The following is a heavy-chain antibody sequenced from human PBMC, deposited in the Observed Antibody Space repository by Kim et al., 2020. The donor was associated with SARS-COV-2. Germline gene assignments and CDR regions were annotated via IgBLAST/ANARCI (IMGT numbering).Heavy chain of an antibody. V-gene: IGHV3-48*04. J-gene: IGHJ4*02. CDR2: ISSSSSTI. D-gene: IGHD3-22*01. Sequence: GGSLRLSCAASGFTFSSYSMNWVRQAPGKGLEWVSYISSSSSTIYYADTVKGRFTISRDNAKNSLYLQMNSLRAEDTAVYYCASDSVVVITEDYFDYWGQGTLVTVSS. CDR1: GFTFSSYS. CDR3: ASDSVVVITEDYFDY.